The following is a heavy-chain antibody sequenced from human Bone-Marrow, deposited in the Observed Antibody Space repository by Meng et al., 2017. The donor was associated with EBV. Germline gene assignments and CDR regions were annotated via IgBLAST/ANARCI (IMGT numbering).Heavy chain of an antibody. V-gene: IGHV1-3*01. CDR2: INAGNGNT. Sequence: QVQFVQSGGEVKKPGASVKVSCKASGYTFTTYPMHWVRQAPGQRLEWMGWINAGNGNTKYSQKFQDRVTITRDTSASTAYMELSSLRSEDTAVYYCARERYRSGNWFNPWGQGTLVTVSS. CDR1: GYTFTTYP. J-gene: IGHJ5*02. D-gene: IGHD5-18*01. CDR3: ARERYRSGNWFNP.